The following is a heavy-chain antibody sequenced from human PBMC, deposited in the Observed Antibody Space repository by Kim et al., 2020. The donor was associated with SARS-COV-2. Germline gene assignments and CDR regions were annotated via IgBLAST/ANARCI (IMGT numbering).Heavy chain of an antibody. Sequence: GGSLRLSCAASGFSFSSYGLHWVRQAPGKGLEWVAVISYDGRHMYYGDSVKGRFTISRDNSRNTMYLQMNSLRVEDTAVYYCAKGTGWHSTDWFNPWGQGTLVIVSS. D-gene: IGHD6-19*01. CDR2: ISYDGRHM. J-gene: IGHJ5*02. CDR3: AKGTGWHSTDWFNP. CDR1: GFSFSSYG. V-gene: IGHV3-30*18.